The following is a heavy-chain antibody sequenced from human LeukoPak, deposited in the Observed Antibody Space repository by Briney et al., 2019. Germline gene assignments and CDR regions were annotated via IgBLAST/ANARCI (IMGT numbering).Heavy chain of an antibody. CDR1: GGTFRSYA. Sequence: SVKVSCKASGGTFRSYAISWVRQPPGQGREWMGRIIPIFGTANYAQKFQDGVTIPADKHTSTAYLQLSGLRSGHTPVYYCAQCRIAVADQAFDIWGQGAMVTVSS. D-gene: IGHD6-19*01. V-gene: IGHV1-69*06. J-gene: IGHJ3*02. CDR2: IIPIFGTA. CDR3: AQCRIAVADQAFDI.